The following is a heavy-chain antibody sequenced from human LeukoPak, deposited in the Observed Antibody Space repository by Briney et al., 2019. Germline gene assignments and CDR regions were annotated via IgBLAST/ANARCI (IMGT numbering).Heavy chain of an antibody. J-gene: IGHJ6*02. D-gene: IGHD6-13*01. V-gene: IGHV4-59*01. Sequence: SETLSLTCTVSGGSISSYYWCWIRQPPGKGLEWIGYIYYSGSTNYNPSLKSRVTISVDTSKNQFSLKLSSVTAADTAVYYCARDTRPTYSSSWIPYYYYYGMDVWGQGTTVTVSS. CDR3: ARDTRPTYSSSWIPYYYYYGMDV. CDR2: IYYSGST. CDR1: GGSISSYY.